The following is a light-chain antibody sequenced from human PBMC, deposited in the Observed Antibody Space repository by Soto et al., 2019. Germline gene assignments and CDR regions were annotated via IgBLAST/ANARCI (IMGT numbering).Light chain of an antibody. Sequence: IQMTQSPSTLSASIGDRVTITCRASQNVGSWLAWYQQKPGKAPKLLVSQATNLESGVPSRFSGSGSGTEFTLTISSLQPDDFATYYCQQPWTFGQGTKVQIK. V-gene: IGKV1-5*03. CDR3: QQPWT. CDR2: QAT. J-gene: IGKJ1*01. CDR1: QNVGSW.